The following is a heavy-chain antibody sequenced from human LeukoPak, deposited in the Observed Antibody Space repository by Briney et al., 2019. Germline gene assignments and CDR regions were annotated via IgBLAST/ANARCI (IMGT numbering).Heavy chain of an antibody. V-gene: IGHV1-46*01. Sequence: ASVKVSCKASGYTFTSYYMHWVRQAPGQGLEWMGIINPSGGSTSYAQKFQGRVTMTRDTSTSTVYMELSSLRSEDTAVYYCARVTPAHLTLYYYGMDVWGQGITVTVSS. CDR3: ARVTPAHLTLYYYGMDV. D-gene: IGHD1-14*01. CDR1: GYTFTSYY. CDR2: INPSGGST. J-gene: IGHJ6*02.